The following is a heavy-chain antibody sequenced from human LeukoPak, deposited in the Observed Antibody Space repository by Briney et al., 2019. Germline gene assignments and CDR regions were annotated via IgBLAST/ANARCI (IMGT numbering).Heavy chain of an antibody. CDR1: GFTFSSYR. CDR2: ISSSSSYI. CDR3: ARGLLLSDNTHIVVVPAASPRYYYYGMDV. D-gene: IGHD2-2*01. Sequence: GGSLRLSCAASGFTFSSYRMNWVRQAPGNGLEWVSSISSSSSYIYYAASPKGRFTISRDNAKNSLYLQMNSLRAEDTAVYYCARGLLLSDNTHIVVVPAASPRYYYYGMDVWGQGTTVTVSS. V-gene: IGHV3-21*01. J-gene: IGHJ6*02.